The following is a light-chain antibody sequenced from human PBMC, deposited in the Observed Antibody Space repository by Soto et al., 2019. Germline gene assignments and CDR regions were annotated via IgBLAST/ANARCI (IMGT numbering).Light chain of an antibody. CDR1: QTVSTSY. V-gene: IGKV3-20*01. Sequence: ESVLTQSPGTLSLYPGERATLSCRASQTVSTSYLAWYQQKPGQAPRLLIYGISTRATGIPDRFSAGGSGTDFTLTISRLEPEDFAVYYCQHYVGSHAFGQGTRLE. CDR3: QHYVGSHA. J-gene: IGKJ5*01. CDR2: GIS.